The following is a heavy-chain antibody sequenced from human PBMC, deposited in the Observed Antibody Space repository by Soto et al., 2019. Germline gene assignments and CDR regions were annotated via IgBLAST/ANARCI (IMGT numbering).Heavy chain of an antibody. CDR3: AREGRGVIDY. Sequence: QVQLVQSGAEVKKPGSSVKVSCKASGGTFSSYTISWVRQAPGQGLEWMGRIIPILGIANYAQKFRGRVTITADKSTSTAYMELSSLRSEDTAVYYCAREGRGVIDYWGQGTLVTVSS. J-gene: IGHJ4*02. V-gene: IGHV1-69*08. D-gene: IGHD3-10*01. CDR2: IIPILGIA. CDR1: GGTFSSYT.